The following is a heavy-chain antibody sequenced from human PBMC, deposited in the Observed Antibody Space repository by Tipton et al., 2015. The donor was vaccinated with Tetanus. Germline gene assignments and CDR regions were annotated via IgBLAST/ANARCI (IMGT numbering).Heavy chain of an antibody. CDR3: ARRSGVASINP. CDR2: ISSRSDHI. V-gene: IGHV3-21*01. J-gene: IGHJ5*02. Sequence: SLRLSCAASGFTFISYTMTWVRQTPGKGLEWVAAISSRSDHIYYADSLKGRFTVSRDNANNLLFLQMNSLRAEDTAVYYCARRSGVASINPWGQGTLVTVSS. CDR1: GFTFISYT. D-gene: IGHD5-12*01.